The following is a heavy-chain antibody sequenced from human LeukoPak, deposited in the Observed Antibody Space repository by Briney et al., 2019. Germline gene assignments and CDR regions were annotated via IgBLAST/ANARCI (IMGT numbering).Heavy chain of an antibody. CDR3: ARVEEGYGSGRRENYYYYYMDV. J-gene: IGHJ6*03. CDR1: GGSISSYY. V-gene: IGHV4-59*01. D-gene: IGHD3-10*01. Sequence: PSETLSLTCTVSGGSISSYYWSWIRQPPGKGLEWIGYIYYSGSTNYYPSLKSRVTISLDTSKNQFSLKLSLVTAADTAVYYCARVEEGYGSGRRENYYYYYMDVWGKGSTVTISS. CDR2: IYYSGST.